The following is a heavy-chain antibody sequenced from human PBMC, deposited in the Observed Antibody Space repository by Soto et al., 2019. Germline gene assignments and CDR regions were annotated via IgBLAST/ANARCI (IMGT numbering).Heavy chain of an antibody. D-gene: IGHD6-25*01. CDR2: IFYGGST. CDR3: ARSGSLAPPPL. CDR1: GGSMNSYY. Sequence: QVQLQESGPGLVKPSETLSLTCTVSGGSMNSYYWSWIRQPPGKGLEWIGYIFYGGSTNYNPSLKSRVTISLDTSKNQFSLRLSSVTAADPAVYYCARSGSLAPPPLWGQGTLVTVSS. J-gene: IGHJ4*02. V-gene: IGHV4-59*01.